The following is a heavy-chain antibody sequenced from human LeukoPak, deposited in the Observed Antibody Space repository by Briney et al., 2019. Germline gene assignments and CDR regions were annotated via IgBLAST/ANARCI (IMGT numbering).Heavy chain of an antibody. Sequence: GESLKISCKGSGYSFTSYWIGCVRQMPGKGLEWMGIIYPGDSDTRYSPSFQGQVTISADKSIRTAYLQWSSLKAWDTAMYYCARQREQWGRVGYIDYWGQGTLVTVSS. CDR1: GYSFTSYW. CDR3: ARQREQWGRVGYIDY. D-gene: IGHD6-19*01. CDR2: IYPGDSDT. V-gene: IGHV5-51*01. J-gene: IGHJ4*02.